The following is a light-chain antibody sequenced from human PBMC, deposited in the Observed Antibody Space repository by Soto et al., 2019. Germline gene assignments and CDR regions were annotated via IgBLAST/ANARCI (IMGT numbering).Light chain of an antibody. CDR1: SGDVGGYNY. V-gene: IGLV2-14*01. J-gene: IGLJ1*01. CDR2: AVT. Sequence: QSALTQPASVSGSPGQSVTISCAGTSGDVGGYNYVSWYQQHPGKAPKLMIHAVTNRPSGVSNRFSGSKSGNTASLTISSLQAEDEADYYCCSYTGASTYVFGTVTKLTVL. CDR3: CSYTGASTYV.